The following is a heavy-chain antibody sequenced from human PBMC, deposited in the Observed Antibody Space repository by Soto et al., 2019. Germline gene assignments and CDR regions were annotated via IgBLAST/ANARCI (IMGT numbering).Heavy chain of an antibody. CDR3: AREGRNIVVVPAAMRGSTWFYYMDV. CDR1: GFTFSDYY. Sequence: QVQLVESGGGLVKPGGSLRLSCAASGFTFSDYYMSWIRQAPGKGLEWVSYISSSGSTIYYADSVKGRFTISRDNAKNSLYLQMNSLRAEDTAEYYCAREGRNIVVVPAAMRGSTWFYYMDVWGKGTTVTVSS. V-gene: IGHV3-11*01. J-gene: IGHJ6*03. CDR2: ISSSGSTI. D-gene: IGHD2-2*01.